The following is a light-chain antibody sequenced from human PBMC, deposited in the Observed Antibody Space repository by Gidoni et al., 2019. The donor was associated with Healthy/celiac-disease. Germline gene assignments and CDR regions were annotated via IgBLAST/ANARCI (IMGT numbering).Light chain of an antibody. CDR3: QQYYSTPPA. CDR1: QSVLYSSNNRNY. V-gene: IGKV4-1*01. J-gene: IGKJ3*01. Sequence: DIVMTQPPDSLPVSLGERATTNCKSSQSVLYSSNNRNYLAWYQQKPGQPPKLLIYWASTRESGVPDRFSGSGSGTDFTLTISSLQAEDVAVYYCQQYYSTPPAFGPGTKVDIK. CDR2: WAS.